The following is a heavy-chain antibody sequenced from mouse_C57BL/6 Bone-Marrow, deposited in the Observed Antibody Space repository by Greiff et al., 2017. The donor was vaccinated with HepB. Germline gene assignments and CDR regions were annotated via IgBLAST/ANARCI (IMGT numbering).Heavy chain of an antibody. V-gene: IGHV12-3*01. J-gene: IGHJ1*03. D-gene: IGHD1-1*01. CDR3: AGDTGYYGSSPYWYFDV. CDR1: GFPITSGYY. Sequence: VQRVESGPGLVKPSQSLFLTCSITGFPITSGYYWIWIRQSPGKPLEWMGYITHSGETFYNPSLQSPISITRETSKNQFFLQLNSVTTEDTAMYYCAGDTGYYGSSPYWYFDVWGTGTTVTVSS. CDR2: ITHSGET.